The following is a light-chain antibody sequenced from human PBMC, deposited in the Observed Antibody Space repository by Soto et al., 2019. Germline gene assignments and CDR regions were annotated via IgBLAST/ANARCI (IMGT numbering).Light chain of an antibody. CDR1: QSVSSN. J-gene: IGKJ5*01. Sequence: EIVLTQSPATLSLSPGERATLSCRASQSVSSNLAWYQQKPGQAPRLLIYDASNRATCIPARFSGSGSVTDFTLPISSLEAEDFAVDYCQQRSNWPPPITFGQGTRLEIK. CDR2: DAS. CDR3: QQRSNWPPPIT. V-gene: IGKV3-11*01.